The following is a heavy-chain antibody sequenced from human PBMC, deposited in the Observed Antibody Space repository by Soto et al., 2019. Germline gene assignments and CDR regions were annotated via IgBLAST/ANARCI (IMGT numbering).Heavy chain of an antibody. Sequence: EVQLVESGGGLVQPGGSLRLSCAASGLPFGDNWMHWVRQAPGKWLVWVSRISNDGSDTTYADSVRGRFTVSRDNAKNTLYLQMNSLRAEDTAVYYCARDSYSSATHWGHGTLVTVSS. V-gene: IGHV3-74*01. J-gene: IGHJ4*01. CDR3: ARDSYSSATH. CDR2: ISNDGSDT. D-gene: IGHD4-4*01. CDR1: GLPFGDNW.